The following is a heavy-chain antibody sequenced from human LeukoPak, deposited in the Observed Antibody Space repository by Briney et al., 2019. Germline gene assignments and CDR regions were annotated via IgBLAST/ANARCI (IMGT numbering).Heavy chain of an antibody. Sequence: GASVKVSCKASGGTFSSYAISWVRQAPGQGLEWMGRIIPILGIANYAQKFQGRVTITADKSTSTAYMELSSLRSEDTAVYYCAREDDSSGYYPMQFDYWGQGTLVTVSS. V-gene: IGHV1-69*04. CDR1: GGTFSSYA. CDR2: IIPILGIA. CDR3: AREDDSSGYYPMQFDY. J-gene: IGHJ4*02. D-gene: IGHD3-22*01.